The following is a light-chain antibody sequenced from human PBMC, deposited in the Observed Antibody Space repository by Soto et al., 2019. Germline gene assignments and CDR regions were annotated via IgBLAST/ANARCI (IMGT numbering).Light chain of an antibody. CDR2: GAS. V-gene: IGKV3-20*01. CDR1: QSVSGRY. J-gene: IGKJ1*01. Sequence: EVVLTQSPATLSLSPGERATLSCRASQSVSGRYFAWYQQKPGQAPRLLIIGASSTATGIPYRFSGSGSGTDFTLTISSLEPEDVATYYCQKYSSAPSTFGQGTKVDIK. CDR3: QKYSSAPST.